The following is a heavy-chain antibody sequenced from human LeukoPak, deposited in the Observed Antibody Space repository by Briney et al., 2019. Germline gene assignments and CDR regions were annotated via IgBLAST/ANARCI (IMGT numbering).Heavy chain of an antibody. V-gene: IGHV4-34*01. CDR3: AREYGDYSPPYYYYYYYMDV. CDR2: ISHRGST. J-gene: IGHJ6*03. CDR1: GGSFTDHY. Sequence: SETLSLTCAVYGGSFTDHYWSWIRQSPGKGLEWIGEISHRGSTNYNPSLKSRVTISIDTSKNQFSLKLSSVTAADTSVYYCAREYGDYSPPYYYYYYYMDVWGKGATVTVSS. D-gene: IGHD4-17*01.